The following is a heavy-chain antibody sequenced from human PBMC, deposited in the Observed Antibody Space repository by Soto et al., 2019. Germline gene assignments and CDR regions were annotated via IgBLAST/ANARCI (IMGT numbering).Heavy chain of an antibody. D-gene: IGHD3-10*01. CDR2: VNAGNGNT. J-gene: IGHJ5*02. CDR3: ARELALWPSPISWFDP. Sequence: ASVKVSCKASGYTFTSYAMHWVRQAPGQRLEWMGWVNAGNGNTKYSQKFQGRVTITRDTSASTAYMELSSVRSEDTAVYYCARELALWPSPISWFDPWRRGTLVIVSS. V-gene: IGHV1-3*01. CDR1: GYTFTSYA.